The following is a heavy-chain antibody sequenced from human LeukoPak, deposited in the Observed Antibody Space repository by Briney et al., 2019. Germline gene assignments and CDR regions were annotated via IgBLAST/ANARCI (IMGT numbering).Heavy chain of an antibody. J-gene: IGHJ4*02. CDR2: IYTSGST. CDR1: GGSNSSGSYY. V-gene: IGHV4-61*02. Sequence: SQTLSLTCTVSGGSNSSGSYYWSWIRQPAGKGLEWTGRIYTSGSTNYNPSLKSRVTISVDTSKNQFSLKLSSVTAADTAVYYCARDVAADKFDYWGQGTLVTVSS. CDR3: ARDVAADKFDY. D-gene: IGHD6-19*01.